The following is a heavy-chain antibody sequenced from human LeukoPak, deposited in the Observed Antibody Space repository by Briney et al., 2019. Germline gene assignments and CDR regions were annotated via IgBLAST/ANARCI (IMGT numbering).Heavy chain of an antibody. Sequence: PSETLSLTCAVYGGSFSGYYWSWIRQPPGKGLEWIGEINHSGSTNYNPSLKSRVTISVDTSKNQFSLKLSSVTAAGTAVYYCARMAVLSWYFDLWGRGTLVTVSS. J-gene: IGHJ2*01. CDR1: GGSFSGYY. CDR3: ARMAVLSWYFDL. V-gene: IGHV4-34*01. D-gene: IGHD3-10*01. CDR2: INHSGST.